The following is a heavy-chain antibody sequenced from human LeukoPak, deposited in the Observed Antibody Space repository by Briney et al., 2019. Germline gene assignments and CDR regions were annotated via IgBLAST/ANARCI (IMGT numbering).Heavy chain of an antibody. V-gene: IGHV4-34*01. J-gene: IGHJ4*02. CDR2: INHSGST. CDR3: ARGRGYDFWSGYSGHYFDY. Sequence: SETLPLTCAVYGGSFSGYYWSWIRQPPGKGLEWIGEINHSGSTNYNPSLKSRVTISVDTSKNQFSLKLSSVTAADTAVYYCARGRGYDFWSGYSGHYFDYWGQGTLVTVSS. CDR1: GGSFSGYY. D-gene: IGHD3-3*01.